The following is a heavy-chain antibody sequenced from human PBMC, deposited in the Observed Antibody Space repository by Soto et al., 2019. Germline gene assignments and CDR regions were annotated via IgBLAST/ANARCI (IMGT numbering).Heavy chain of an antibody. Sequence: GGSLRLSCAASGFTFSSYSMNWVRQAPGKGLEWVSSISSSSSYIYYADSVKGRFTISRDNAKNSLYLQMNSLRAEDTAVYYCARDPAGYYYYYGMDVWGQGTTVTVS. CDR2: ISSSSSYI. V-gene: IGHV3-21*01. CDR3: ARDPAGYYYYYGMDV. CDR1: GFTFSSYS. J-gene: IGHJ6*02.